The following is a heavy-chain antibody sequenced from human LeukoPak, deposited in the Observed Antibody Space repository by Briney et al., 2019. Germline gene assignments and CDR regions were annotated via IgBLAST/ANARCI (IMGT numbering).Heavy chain of an antibody. V-gene: IGHV1-58*01. CDR2: IVVGSGNT. D-gene: IGHD5-18*01. Sequence: TSVKISCKTSVFTFTSSAVQWVRQARGQRLEWIGWIVVGSGNTNCAQKFQERVTITRDMSTSTAYMELSSLRSEDTAVYYCARDSYGSFDYWGQGTLVTVSS. CDR3: ARDSYGSFDY. J-gene: IGHJ4*02. CDR1: VFTFTSSA.